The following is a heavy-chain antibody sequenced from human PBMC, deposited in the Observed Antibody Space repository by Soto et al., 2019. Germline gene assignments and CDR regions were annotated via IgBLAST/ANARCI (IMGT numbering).Heavy chain of an antibody. CDR1: GGSISSSSYY. V-gene: IGHV4-39*01. CDR2: LYYSGST. D-gene: IGHD3-22*01. J-gene: IGHJ4*02. CDR3: VGSGYSPFDY. Sequence: QLQLQESGPGLVKPSETLSLTCTVSGGSISSSSYYWGWIRQPPGKGLEWIGSLYYSGSTYYNPSIKSRVPSYVDTSKNQFPLKLGSVTAADTAVYYCVGSGYSPFDYWGQGTLVTVSS.